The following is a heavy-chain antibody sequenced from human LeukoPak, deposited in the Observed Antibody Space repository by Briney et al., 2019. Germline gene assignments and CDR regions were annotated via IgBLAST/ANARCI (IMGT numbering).Heavy chain of an antibody. J-gene: IGHJ4*02. V-gene: IGHV3-7*01. CDR1: GLTLSRYW. CDR3: ARVNGDY. CDR2: INQDGNKK. D-gene: IGHD2-8*01. Sequence: PGGSLRLSCAASGLTLSRYWMTWVRQAPGKGLEWVANINQDGNKKYYVDSVKGRFTISRDNAKNSLYLQMNSLRAEDTAVYYCARVNGDYWGQGTLVTVSS.